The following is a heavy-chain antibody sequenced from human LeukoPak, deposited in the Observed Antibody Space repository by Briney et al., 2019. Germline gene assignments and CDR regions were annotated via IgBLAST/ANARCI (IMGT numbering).Heavy chain of an antibody. J-gene: IGHJ4*02. CDR1: GGTFSSYA. Sequence: SVKVSCKASGGTFSSYAISWVRQAPGQGLEWMGRIIPIFGTANYAQKFQGRVTITTDESTSTAYMELSSLRSEDTAVYYCARGLNYFDWLFPDYWGQGTLVTVSS. V-gene: IGHV1-69*05. CDR2: IIPIFGTA. CDR3: ARGLNYFDWLFPDY. D-gene: IGHD3-9*01.